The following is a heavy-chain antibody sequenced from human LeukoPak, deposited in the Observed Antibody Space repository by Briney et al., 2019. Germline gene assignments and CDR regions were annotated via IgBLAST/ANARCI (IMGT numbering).Heavy chain of an antibody. CDR2: ISSSSSYI. J-gene: IGHJ4*02. CDR1: GFTFSSYS. CDR3: ARAGEVGAIPLDY. Sequence: GGSLRLSCAASGFTFSSYSMNWVRQAPGKGLEWVSSISSSSSYIYYADSVKGRFTISRDNAKNSLYLQMNSLRAEDTAVYYCARAGEVGAIPLDYWGQETLVTVSS. V-gene: IGHV3-21*01. D-gene: IGHD1-26*01.